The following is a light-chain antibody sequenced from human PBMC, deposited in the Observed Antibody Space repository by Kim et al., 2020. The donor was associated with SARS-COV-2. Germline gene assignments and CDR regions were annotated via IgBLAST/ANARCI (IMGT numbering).Light chain of an antibody. J-gene: IGKJ1*01. Sequence: DIQMTQSPSTLSASVGDRVTITCRASQSISNWLAWYQQKPGKAPKLLIYKASTLESGVPSRFSGSGSGTVFTLTISSLQPDDFATYYCQQYNTYSTFGQGTKVDIK. V-gene: IGKV1-5*03. CDR3: QQYNTYST. CDR1: QSISNW. CDR2: KAS.